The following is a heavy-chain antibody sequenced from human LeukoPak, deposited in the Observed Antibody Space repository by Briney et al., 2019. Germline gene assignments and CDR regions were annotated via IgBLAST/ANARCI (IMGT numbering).Heavy chain of an antibody. J-gene: IGHJ6*03. Sequence: GGSLRLSCAASGFIFRSYEMNWVRQAPGKGLEWVSYISSSGSTIYYADSVKGRFTISRDNAKNSLYLQMNSLRAEDTAVYYCARIAREAGGYYYLDVWGKGTTVTISS. CDR3: ARIAREAGGYYYLDV. V-gene: IGHV3-48*03. D-gene: IGHD6-13*01. CDR1: GFIFRSYE. CDR2: ISSSGSTI.